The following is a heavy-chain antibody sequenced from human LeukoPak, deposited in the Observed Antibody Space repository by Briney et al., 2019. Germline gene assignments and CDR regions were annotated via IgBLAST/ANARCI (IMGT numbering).Heavy chain of an antibody. CDR1: GGSFSGYY. V-gene: IGHV4-34*01. J-gene: IGHJ4*02. D-gene: IGHD6-13*01. CDR3: ATVPAAAGTEDY. CDR2: INHSGST. Sequence: SETLSLTCAVYGGSFSGYYWSWIRQPPGKGLEWIGEINHSGSTNYNPSFKSRVTISVDTSKNQFSLKLSSVTAADTAVYYCATVPAAAGTEDYWGQGTLVTVSS.